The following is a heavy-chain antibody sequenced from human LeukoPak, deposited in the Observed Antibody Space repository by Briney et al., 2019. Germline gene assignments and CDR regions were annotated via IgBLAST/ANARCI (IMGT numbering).Heavy chain of an antibody. V-gene: IGHV1-18*01. J-gene: IGHJ5*02. Sequence: ASVKVSCKASGYTFTSYGISWVRQAPGQGLEWMGWISAYNGNTNYAQKLQGRVTMTTDTSTSTAYMELRSLRSDDTAMYYCARRLYYYDTSGFGWFDPWGQGTLVTVSS. CDR1: GYTFTSYG. D-gene: IGHD3-22*01. CDR2: ISAYNGNT. CDR3: ARRLYYYDTSGFGWFDP.